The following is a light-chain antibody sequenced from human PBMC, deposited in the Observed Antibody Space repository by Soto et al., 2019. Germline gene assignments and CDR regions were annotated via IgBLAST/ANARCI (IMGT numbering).Light chain of an antibody. Sequence: DIQMTQSPSTLSASVGDTVTITCRSSQSFSTWLDWYRQKPGRAAKLLIYKASTLESGVPAMFRGSGAGTECTRAISSLQPDDVLTDACPQDNSYSWTFGQGTGLEIK. CDR3: PQDNSYSWT. V-gene: IGKV1-5*03. CDR1: QSFSTW. J-gene: IGKJ5*01. CDR2: KAS.